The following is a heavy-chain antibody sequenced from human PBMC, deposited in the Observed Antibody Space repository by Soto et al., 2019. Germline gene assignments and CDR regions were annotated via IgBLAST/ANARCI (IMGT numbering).Heavy chain of an antibody. CDR1: GFSLSTSGMC. D-gene: IGHD3-22*01. Sequence: SGPTLVNPTQTLTLTCTFSGFSLSTSGMCVSWIRQPPGKALEWLALIDWDDDKYYSTSLKTRLTIPKDTSKNQVVLTMTNMDPVDTATYYCARASYYSDSSGYFDYWGQGTLVTVSS. J-gene: IGHJ4*02. V-gene: IGHV2-70*01. CDR3: ARASYYSDSSGYFDY. CDR2: IDWDDDK.